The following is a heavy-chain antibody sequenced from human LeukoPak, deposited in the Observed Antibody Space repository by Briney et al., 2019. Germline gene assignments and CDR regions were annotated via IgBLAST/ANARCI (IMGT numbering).Heavy chain of an antibody. Sequence: GGSLRLSCVASGFTFSSNGMHWVRQAPGKGLEWVTFIQYDGSKKYYADSVKGRFTISRDNSKNTLYLEMNSLRAEDTAVYYCAEDIGSYYDYWGQGILVTVSS. CDR1: GFTFSSNG. J-gene: IGHJ4*02. V-gene: IGHV3-30*02. CDR2: IQYDGSKK. D-gene: IGHD3-10*01. CDR3: AEDIGSYYDY.